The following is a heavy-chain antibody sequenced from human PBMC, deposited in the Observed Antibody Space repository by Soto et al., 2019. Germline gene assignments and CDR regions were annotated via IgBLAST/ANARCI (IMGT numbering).Heavy chain of an antibody. J-gene: IGHJ6*02. V-gene: IGHV6-1*01. CDR3: ARDFLLELDYYYGMAV. CDR2: TYYRSKWYN. Sequence: QTFSLTGAVSGSSVASNSAAWNLIRQSPSRGLEWLGRTYYRSKWYNDYAVSVKSRITINPDTSKNQFSLQLNSVTPEDTAVYYCARDFLLELDYYYGMAVWGHGTTVTVSS. CDR1: GSSVASNSAA. D-gene: IGHD1-7*01.